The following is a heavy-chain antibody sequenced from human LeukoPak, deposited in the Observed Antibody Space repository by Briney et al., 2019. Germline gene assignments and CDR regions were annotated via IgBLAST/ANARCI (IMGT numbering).Heavy chain of an antibody. J-gene: IGHJ3*02. Sequence: EASVKVSCKASRYTFTNYCISWVRQAPGQGLEWMGWVSVYKGDTNYAQKLQGRVTMTTDASTTTAYKELRSLTFDAAAVYFCASAGGWVRGDYKADVFRIWGQETMVTVSS. D-gene: IGHD6-19*01. CDR1: RYTFTNYC. CDR3: ASAGGWVRGDYKADVFRI. CDR2: VSVYKGDT. V-gene: IGHV1-18*01.